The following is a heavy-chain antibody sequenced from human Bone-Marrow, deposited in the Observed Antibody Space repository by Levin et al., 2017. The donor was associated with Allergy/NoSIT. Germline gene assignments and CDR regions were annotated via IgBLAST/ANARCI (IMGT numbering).Heavy chain of an antibody. CDR2: IWYDGSNE. V-gene: IGHV3-33*01. D-gene: IGHD4-17*01. J-gene: IGHJ6*02. CDR1: GFTFSNYG. Sequence: GGSLRLSCAASGFTFSNYGMHWVRQAPGKGLEWVAVIWYDGSNENYADSVKGRFTISRDNSKNTLYLQVNSLRAEDTAVYYCARDRTVRDGGMGDWGQGTTVTVSS. CDR3: ARDRTVRDGGMGD.